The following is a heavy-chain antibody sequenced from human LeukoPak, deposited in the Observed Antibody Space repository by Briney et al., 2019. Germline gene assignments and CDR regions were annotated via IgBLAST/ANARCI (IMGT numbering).Heavy chain of an antibody. CDR3: AREDTGNAFDI. J-gene: IGHJ3*02. Sequence: SSETLSLTCTVSGGSISSYYWSWIRQPPGKGLEWIGYIYYSGSTNYNPSLKSRVTISVDTSKNQFSLKLSSVTAADTAVYYCAREDTGNAFDIWGQGTMVTVSS. CDR2: IYYSGST. V-gene: IGHV4-59*01. CDR1: GGSISSYY. D-gene: IGHD5-18*01.